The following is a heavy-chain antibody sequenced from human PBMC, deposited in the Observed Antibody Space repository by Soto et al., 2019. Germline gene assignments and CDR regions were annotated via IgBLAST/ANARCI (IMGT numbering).Heavy chain of an antibody. V-gene: IGHV4-59*01. D-gene: IGHD6-25*01. Sequence: QVQLQESGPGLVKPSETLSLTCTVSGGSISSYYWSWIRQPPGKGLEWIGYIYYSGSTNYNPPLKRRVTISVDTSKNQFSLKLSSVTAADTAVYYCARGGAEGFDYWGQGTLVTVSS. J-gene: IGHJ4*02. CDR3: ARGGAEGFDY. CDR1: GGSISSYY. CDR2: IYYSGST.